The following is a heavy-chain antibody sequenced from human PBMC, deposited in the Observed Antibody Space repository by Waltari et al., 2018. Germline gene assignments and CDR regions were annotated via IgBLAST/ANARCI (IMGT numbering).Heavy chain of an antibody. V-gene: IGHV3-23*03. Sequence: EVQLLESGGGLVQPGRSLRLSCAASGFTFSSYAMSWVRQAPGKGLGWVSVIYSGGSTYYADSVKGRFTISRDNSKNTLYLQMNSLRAEDTAVYYCAKDRSTMVRGPFDYWGQGTLVTVSS. CDR3: AKDRSTMVRGPFDY. CDR2: IYSGGST. D-gene: IGHD3-10*01. J-gene: IGHJ4*02. CDR1: GFTFSSYA.